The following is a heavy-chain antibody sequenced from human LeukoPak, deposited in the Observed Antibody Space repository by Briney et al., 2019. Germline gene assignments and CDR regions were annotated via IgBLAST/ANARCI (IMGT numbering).Heavy chain of an antibody. CDR1: GFTFSNFA. J-gene: IGHJ4*02. D-gene: IGHD1-14*01. CDR3: VKGGRTNSPLDY. V-gene: IGHV3-23*01. Sequence: PGGSLRLSCAASGFTFSNFAMTWVRQAPGKGLEWVSSIVGSSSTYYADSLKGRLTISRDNSKNTLYLQMNSLRADDTAIYYCVKGGRTNSPLDYWGQGTLVTVSS. CDR2: IVGSSST.